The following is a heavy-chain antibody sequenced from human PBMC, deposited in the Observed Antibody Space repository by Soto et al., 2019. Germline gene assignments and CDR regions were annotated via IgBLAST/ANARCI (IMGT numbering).Heavy chain of an antibody. D-gene: IGHD2-15*01. CDR3: ARNPVVTFIDYYYGMDV. CDR1: GFTVSSNY. J-gene: IGHJ6*02. CDR2: IYSGGST. Sequence: EVQLVESGGGLIQPGGSLRLSCAASGFTVSSNYMSWVRQAPGKGLEWVSVIYSGGSTYYADSVKGRFTISRDNSRNTLYLQRNSLRAEDTAVYYCARNPVVTFIDYYYGMDVWGQGTTVAVSS. V-gene: IGHV3-53*01.